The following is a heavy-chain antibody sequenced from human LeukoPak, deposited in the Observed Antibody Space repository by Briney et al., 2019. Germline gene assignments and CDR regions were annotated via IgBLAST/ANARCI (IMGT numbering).Heavy chain of an antibody. CDR2: IIPIFGTA. D-gene: IGHD1-1*01. Sequence: ASVKVSCKASGGTFSSYAISWVRQAPGQGLEWMGGIIPIFGTANYAQKFQGRGTIPADESTSTAYMALSRLRSEDTAVYYCARAQLERPEYYYGMDVWGQGTTVTVSS. CDR3: ARAQLERPEYYYGMDV. CDR1: GGTFSSYA. V-gene: IGHV1-69*13. J-gene: IGHJ6*02.